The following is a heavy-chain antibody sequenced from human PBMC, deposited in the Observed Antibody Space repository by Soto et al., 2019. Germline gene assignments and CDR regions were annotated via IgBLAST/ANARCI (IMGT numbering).Heavy chain of an antibody. D-gene: IGHD2-2*01. CDR2: ISSSSSTI. Sequence: GGSLRLSCAASGFTFSSYSMNWVRQAPGKGLEWVSYISSSSSTIYYADSVKGRFTISRDNAKNSLYLQMNSLRAEDTAVYYCARPARECSSPGCANWGQGTLVTVSS. J-gene: IGHJ4*02. CDR3: ARPARECSSPGCAN. CDR1: GFTFSSYS. V-gene: IGHV3-48*01.